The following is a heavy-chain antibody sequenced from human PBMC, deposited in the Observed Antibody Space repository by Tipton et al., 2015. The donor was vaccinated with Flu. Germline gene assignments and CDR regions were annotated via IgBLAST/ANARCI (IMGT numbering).Heavy chain of an antibody. CDR1: GGSISSGGYY. J-gene: IGHJ4*02. CDR2: IYYSGST. V-gene: IGHV4-31*03. Sequence: TLSLTCTVSGGSISSGGYYWSWIRQHPGKDLEWIGYIYYSGSTYYNPSLKSRVTISVDTSKNQFSLKLSSVTAADTAVYYCARGRWFGELLNDYWGQGTLVTVSS. CDR3: ARGRWFGELLNDY. D-gene: IGHD3-10*01.